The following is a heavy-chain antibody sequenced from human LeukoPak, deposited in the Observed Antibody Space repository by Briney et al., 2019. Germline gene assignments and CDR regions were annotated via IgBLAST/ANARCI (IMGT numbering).Heavy chain of an antibody. CDR2: IYSDGTT. V-gene: IGHV3-53*01. CDR3: AREHYNVLTGRGGYFDY. D-gene: IGHD3-9*01. Sequence: GGSLRLSCAVSGFTVRSNHMNWVRQAPGKGLEWVSVIYSDGTTYYADSVRGRSTISRDNSKNTLYLQMNSLRAEDTAVYYCAREHYNVLTGRGGYFDYWGQGTLVTVSS. CDR1: GFTVRSNH. J-gene: IGHJ4*02.